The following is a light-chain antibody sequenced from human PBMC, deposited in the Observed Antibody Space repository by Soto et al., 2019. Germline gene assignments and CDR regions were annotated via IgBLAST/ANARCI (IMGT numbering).Light chain of an antibody. CDR1: QDIRSD. Sequence: AIQMTQSPSSLSASVRDRVTVTCRASQDIRSDLGWYQQKPGKAPQLLIYGASRLQSGVPSRFSGSGSGTDFTLTISSLQPEDFATYYCLQDDTYPLTFGGGTKV. CDR3: LQDDTYPLT. J-gene: IGKJ4*01. CDR2: GAS. V-gene: IGKV1-6*02.